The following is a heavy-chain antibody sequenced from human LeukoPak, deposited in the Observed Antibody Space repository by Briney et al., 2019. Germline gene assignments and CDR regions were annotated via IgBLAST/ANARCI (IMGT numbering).Heavy chain of an antibody. CDR2: ISGSSSYI. CDR3: ARVQRGEYYFDY. Sequence: GGSLRLSCAASGFTFSSYSMNWVRQAPGKGLEWVSFISGSSSYIYYADSVKGRFTISRDNAKNSLYLQVNSLRAEDTAVYYCARVQRGEYYFDYWGQGTLVTASS. D-gene: IGHD3-10*01. V-gene: IGHV3-21*01. J-gene: IGHJ4*02. CDR1: GFTFSSYS.